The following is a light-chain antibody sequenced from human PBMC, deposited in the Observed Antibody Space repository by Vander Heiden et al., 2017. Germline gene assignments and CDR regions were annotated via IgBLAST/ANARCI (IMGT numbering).Light chain of an antibody. CDR2: DAS. CDR1: QSVSSY. CDR3: QQRSNWPMYT. V-gene: IGKV3-11*01. Sequence: EIVLTQSPAPLSLPPGERATLSCRASQSVSSYLAWYQQKPGQAPRLLIYDASNRATGIPARFSGSGSGTDFTLTISSLEPEDFAVYYCQQRSNWPMYTFGQGTKLEIK. J-gene: IGKJ2*01.